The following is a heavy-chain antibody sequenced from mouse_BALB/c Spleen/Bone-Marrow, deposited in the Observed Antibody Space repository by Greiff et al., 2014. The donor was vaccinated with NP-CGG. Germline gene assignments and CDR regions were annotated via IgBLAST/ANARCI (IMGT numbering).Heavy chain of an antibody. J-gene: IGHJ4*01. CDR1: GFNIKDTY. Sequence: VQLQQSGAELVKPGASVKLSCTASGFNIKDTYMHWVKQRPEQGLEWIGRIDPANGNTKYDPKFQGKATITADTSSNTAYLQLSSLTAEDTAVYYCARWEYYAIDYWGQGTSVTVSS. V-gene: IGHV14-3*02. D-gene: IGHD4-1*01. CDR3: ARWEYYAIDY. CDR2: IDPANGNT.